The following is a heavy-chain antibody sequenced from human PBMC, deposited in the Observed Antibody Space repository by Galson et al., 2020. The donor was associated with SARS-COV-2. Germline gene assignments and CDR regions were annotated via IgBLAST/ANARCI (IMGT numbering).Heavy chain of an antibody. CDR1: GGTFSSYA. D-gene: IGHD4-17*01. V-gene: IGHV1-69*13. CDR2: IIPIFGTA. Sequence: SVKVSCKASGGTFSSYAISWVRQAPGQGLEWMGGIIPIFGTANYAQKFQGRVTITADESTSTAYMELSSLRSEDTAVYYCASPPDYGDYYFDYWGQGTLVTVSS. J-gene: IGHJ4*02. CDR3: ASPPDYGDYYFDY.